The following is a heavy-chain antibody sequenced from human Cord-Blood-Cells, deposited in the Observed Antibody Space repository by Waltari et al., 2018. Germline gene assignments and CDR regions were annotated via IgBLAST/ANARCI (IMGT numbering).Heavy chain of an antibody. CDR3: ARRAVIAFDI. D-gene: IGHD3-22*01. CDR1: GCSISSSSYY. V-gene: IGHV4-39*01. CDR2: IYYSGST. Sequence: QLQLQESGPGLVKPSETLSLTCTVSGCSISSSSYYWGWIRQPPGKGLAWIGSIYYSGSTYYNPSLKSRVTISVDTSKNQFSLKLSSVTAADTAVYYCARRAVIAFDIWGQGTMVTVSS. J-gene: IGHJ3*02.